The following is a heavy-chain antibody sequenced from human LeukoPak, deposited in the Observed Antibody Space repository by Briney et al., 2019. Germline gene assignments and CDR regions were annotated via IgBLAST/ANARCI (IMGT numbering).Heavy chain of an antibody. CDR3: ARGPNWVDY. Sequence: SETLSLTCAVYGGSFSGYYWSWIRQPPGKGLEWIGEINHSGSTNYNPSLKSRVTISVDTSKNQFSLKLSSVTAADTAMYYCARGPNWVDYWGQGTLVTVSS. CDR2: INHSGST. D-gene: IGHD7-27*01. CDR1: GGSFSGYY. V-gene: IGHV4-34*01. J-gene: IGHJ4*02.